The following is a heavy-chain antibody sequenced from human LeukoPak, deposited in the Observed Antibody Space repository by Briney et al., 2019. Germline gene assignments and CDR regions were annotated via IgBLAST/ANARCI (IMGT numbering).Heavy chain of an antibody. CDR1: GFTFSSYG. J-gene: IGHJ6*03. Sequence: GGSLRLSCAASGFTFSSYGMHWVRLAPGKGLEWVAVIWYDGSNKYYADSVKGRFTISRDNSKNTLYLQMNSLRAEDTAVYYCAREYSSGWFYYYYYMDVWGKGTTVTVSS. V-gene: IGHV3-33*01. D-gene: IGHD6-19*01. CDR2: IWYDGSNK. CDR3: AREYSSGWFYYYYYMDV.